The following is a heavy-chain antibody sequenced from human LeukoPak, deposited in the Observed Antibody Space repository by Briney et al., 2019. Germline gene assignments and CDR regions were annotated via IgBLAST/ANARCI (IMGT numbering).Heavy chain of an antibody. Sequence: SGTLSLTCAVSGGSISSSNWWSWVRQPPGKGLEWIGEIYHSGSTNYNPSLKSRVTISVDTSKNQISLKLSSVTAADTAVYYCARLVVSSWYHEVLLGRDYWGQGTLVTVSS. CDR1: GGSISSSNW. V-gene: IGHV4-4*02. D-gene: IGHD6-13*01. CDR2: IYHSGST. CDR3: ARLVVSSWYHEVLLGRDY. J-gene: IGHJ4*02.